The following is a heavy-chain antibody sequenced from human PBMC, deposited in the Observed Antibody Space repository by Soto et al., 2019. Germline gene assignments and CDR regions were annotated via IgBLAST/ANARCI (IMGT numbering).Heavy chain of an antibody. V-gene: IGHV3-23*01. CDR2: ISGSGGST. Sequence: GGSLRLSCAASGFTFSSYAMSWVRQAPGKGLEWVSAISGSGGSTYYADSVKGRFTISRDNSKNTLYLQMNSLRAEDTAVYYCAKGANYYDSSGYPTPFDYWGQGTLVTVSS. J-gene: IGHJ4*02. D-gene: IGHD3-22*01. CDR3: AKGANYYDSSGYPTPFDY. CDR1: GFTFSSYA.